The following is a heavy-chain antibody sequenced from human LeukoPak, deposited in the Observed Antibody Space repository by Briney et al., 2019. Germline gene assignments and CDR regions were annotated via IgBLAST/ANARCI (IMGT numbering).Heavy chain of an antibody. J-gene: IGHJ4*02. Sequence: SETLSLTCAVYAGTFSPYYWRWSRQPPGKGLEWIGEINHSGSTNYNPSLKSRVTISVDTSKNQFSLKLSSVTAADTAVYYCARGGFYCGGDCHVDYWGQGTLVTVSS. CDR3: ARGGFYCGGDCHVDY. D-gene: IGHD2-21*02. CDR2: INHSGST. V-gene: IGHV4-34*01. CDR1: AGTFSPYY.